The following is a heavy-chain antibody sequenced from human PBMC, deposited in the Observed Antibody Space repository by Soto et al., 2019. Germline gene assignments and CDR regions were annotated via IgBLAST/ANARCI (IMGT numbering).Heavy chain of an antibody. V-gene: IGHV2-70*11. CDR1: GFSLSTSGMC. D-gene: IGHD3-22*01. CDR3: ARISDYYDSSGYPTNLDY. Sequence: SGPTLVNPTQTLTLTCTFSGFSLSTSGMCVSWIRQPPGKALEWLARIDWDDDKYYSTSLKTRLTISKDTSKNQVVLTMTNMDPVDTATYYCARISDYYDSSGYPTNLDYWGQETLVTVSS. CDR2: IDWDDDK. J-gene: IGHJ4*02.